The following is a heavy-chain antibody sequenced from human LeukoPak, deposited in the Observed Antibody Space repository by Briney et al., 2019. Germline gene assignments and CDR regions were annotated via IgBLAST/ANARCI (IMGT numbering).Heavy chain of an antibody. V-gene: IGHV3-11*01. CDR1: GFTFSDYY. D-gene: IGHD2-15*01. J-gene: IGHJ4*02. Sequence: GGSLRLSCAASGFTFSDYYMSWIRQAPGKGLEWVSYISSSGSTIYYADSVKGRFTISRDNAKNSLYLQMNSLKTEDTAVYYCTSHAGVVVVAPGSGTDYWGQGTLVTVSS. CDR2: ISSSGSTI. CDR3: TSHAGVVVVAPGSGTDY.